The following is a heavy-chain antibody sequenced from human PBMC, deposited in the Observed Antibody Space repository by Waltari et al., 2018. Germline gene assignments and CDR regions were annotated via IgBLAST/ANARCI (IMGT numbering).Heavy chain of an antibody. D-gene: IGHD1-26*01. Sequence: QVQLQESGPGLVKPSQTLSLTCTVSGGSISSGSYYWTWIRQPAGKGLEWIGRIYTSGSTNYNPSLKSRVTISVDTSKNQFSLKLSSVTAADTAVYYCARRRSGSYRDWYFDLWGRGTLVTVSS. CDR3: ARRRSGSYRDWYFDL. CDR2: IYTSGST. V-gene: IGHV4-61*02. J-gene: IGHJ2*01. CDR1: GGSISSGSYY.